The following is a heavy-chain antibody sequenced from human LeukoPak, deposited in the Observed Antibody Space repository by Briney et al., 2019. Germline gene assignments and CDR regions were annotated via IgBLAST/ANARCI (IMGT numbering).Heavy chain of an antibody. V-gene: IGHV4-39*01. J-gene: IGHJ4*02. D-gene: IGHD3-22*01. Sequence: SETLSLTCTVSGDSISTSSYYWGWIRQPPGKGLEWLGSIYYSGSTYYNPSLKSRVTISVDTTKNQFSLNLYSVTAADTAVFYCARSYYYDYRQIDYWGQGTLVTVSS. CDR1: GDSISTSSYY. CDR2: IYYSGST. CDR3: ARSYYYDYRQIDY.